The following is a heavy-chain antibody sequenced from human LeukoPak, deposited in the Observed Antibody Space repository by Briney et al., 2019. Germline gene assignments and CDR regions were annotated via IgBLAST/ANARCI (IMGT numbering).Heavy chain of an antibody. J-gene: IGHJ6*02. CDR2: ISYDGSNK. CDR1: GFTFSSYA. V-gene: IGHV3-30*04. D-gene: IGHD3-3*01. CDR3: ARSRDFWSGYYDGYGMDV. Sequence: GRSLRVSRAASGFTFSSYAMHWVRQAPGKGLEWVAVISYDGSNKYYADSVKGRFTISRDNSKNTLYQQMNSLRAEDTAVYYCARSRDFWSGYYDGYGMDVWGQGTTVTVSS.